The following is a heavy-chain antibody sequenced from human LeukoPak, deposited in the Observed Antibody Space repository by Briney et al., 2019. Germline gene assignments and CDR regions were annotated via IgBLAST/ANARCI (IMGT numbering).Heavy chain of an antibody. CDR2: ISSSATSI. V-gene: IGHV3-48*02. J-gene: IGHJ4*02. D-gene: IGHD4-23*01. Sequence: GGSLRLSCAASGFTFSIYSMNWVRQPPGKGLEWVSYISSSATSIYYADSVRRRLTISRDNAKNSLFLQMDSLRDDDTAVYYCASSDDYGGNRFDYWGRGTLVTVSS. CDR3: ASSDDYGGNRFDY. CDR1: GFTFSIYS.